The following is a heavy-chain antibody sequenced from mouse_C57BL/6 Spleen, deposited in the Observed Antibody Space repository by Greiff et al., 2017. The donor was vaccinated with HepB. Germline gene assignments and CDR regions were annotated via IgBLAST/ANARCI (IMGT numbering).Heavy chain of an antibody. Sequence: EVQRVESGGGLVKPGGSLKLSCAASGFTFSDYGMHWVRQAPEKGLEWVAYISSGSSTIYYADTVKGRFTISRDNAKNTQFLQMTSLRSEDTAMYYCARADLHWYFDVWGTGTTVTVSS. CDR1: GFTFSDYG. CDR3: ARADLHWYFDV. J-gene: IGHJ1*03. V-gene: IGHV5-17*01. CDR2: ISSGSSTI.